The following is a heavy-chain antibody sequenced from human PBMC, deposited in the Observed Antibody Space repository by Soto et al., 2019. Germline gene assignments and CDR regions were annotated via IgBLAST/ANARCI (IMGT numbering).Heavy chain of an antibody. CDR3: AIVRLVVVTAADYYYYGMDV. Sequence: QGQLVQSGAEVKKPGSSVKVSCKASGGTFSSYGISWVRQAPGQGLGWMGGIIPIFGTANYAQKFQGRVTITADESTSAAYMELSSLRSDDTAVYYCAIVRLVVVTAADYYYYGMDVWGQGTTVTFSS. CDR2: IIPIFGTA. CDR1: GGTFSSYG. J-gene: IGHJ6*02. V-gene: IGHV1-69*01. D-gene: IGHD2-21*02.